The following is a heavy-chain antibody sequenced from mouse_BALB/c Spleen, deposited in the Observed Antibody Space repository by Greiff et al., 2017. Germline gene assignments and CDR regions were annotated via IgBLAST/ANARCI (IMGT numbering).Heavy chain of an antibody. CDR1: GYTFSSYW. Sequence: QVHVKQSGAELMKPGASVKISCKATGYTFSSYWIEWVKQRPGHGLEWIGEILPGSGSTNYNEKFKGKATFTADTSSNTAYMQLSSLTSEDSAVYYCARREDGYQVFPYFDYWGQGTTLTVSS. CDR3: ARREDGYQVFPYFDY. V-gene: IGHV1-9*01. CDR2: ILPGSGST. D-gene: IGHD2-3*01. J-gene: IGHJ2*01.